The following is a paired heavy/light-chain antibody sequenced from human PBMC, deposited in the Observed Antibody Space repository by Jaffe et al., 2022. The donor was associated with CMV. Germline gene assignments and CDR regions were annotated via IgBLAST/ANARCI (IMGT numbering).Light chain of an antibody. CDR1: SSDVGGSNY. J-gene: IGLJ3*02. CDR2: DVS. Sequence: QSALTQPRSVSGSPGQSVTISCTGTSSDVGGSNYVSWYQQHPGKAPKLMIYDVSKRPSGVPDRFSGSKSGNTASLTISGLQADDEADYYCYSYAASFTWVFGGGTRLTVL. V-gene: IGLV2-11*01. CDR3: YSYAASFTWV.
Heavy chain of an antibody. CDR1: AFTFSEYG. J-gene: IGHJ6*03. CDR2: IWYDGGNK. CDR3: ARPRLGSTSYMDV. D-gene: IGHD2-2*01. Sequence: QVQLVESGGGVVQPGRSLRLSCEASAFTFSEYGMNWVRQAPGKGLEWVAVIWYDGGNKYYADSVKGRFTISRDNSKNTLYLQMNSLRAEDTAVYYCARPRLGSTSYMDVWGKGTTVTVSS. V-gene: IGHV3-33*08.